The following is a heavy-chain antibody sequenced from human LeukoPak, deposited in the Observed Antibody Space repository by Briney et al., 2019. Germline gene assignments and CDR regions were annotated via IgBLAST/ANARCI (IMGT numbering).Heavy chain of an antibody. CDR2: ISSSGSTI. V-gene: IGHV3-48*03. J-gene: IGHJ6*03. CDR1: GFTFSSYE. D-gene: IGHD1-1*01. CDR3: ARAAAGTRGYYYYMDV. Sequence: GGTLRLSCAASGFTFSSYEMNWVRQAPGKGLEWVSYISSSGSTIYYADSVKGRFTISRDNSRNTLYLQMNSLRAEDTAVYYCARAAAGTRGYYYYMDVWGRGTTVTVSS.